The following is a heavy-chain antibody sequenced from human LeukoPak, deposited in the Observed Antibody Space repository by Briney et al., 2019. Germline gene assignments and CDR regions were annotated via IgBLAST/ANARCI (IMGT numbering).Heavy chain of an antibody. CDR3: ARWQHDTAFFDY. V-gene: IGHV6-1*01. D-gene: IGHD1-1*01. CDR1: GDSVSSNSAA. J-gene: IGHJ4*02. Sequence: SQTLSLTCAISGDSVSSNSAAWNWIRQSPSRGLEWLGRTSYRSKWYNNYAVSVKRRITINPDTSKNQFSLQLKSVTPEDTAVYYCARWQHDTAFFDYWGQGTLVTVSS. CDR2: TSYRSKWYN.